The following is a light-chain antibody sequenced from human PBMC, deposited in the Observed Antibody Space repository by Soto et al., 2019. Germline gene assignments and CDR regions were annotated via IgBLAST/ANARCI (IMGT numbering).Light chain of an antibody. Sequence: DIQMTQSPSSLSASVGDRVTITCRATQSISIFLNRYQQKPGKAPNLLIYAASLLQSRDPSRFSRKVSATDYTLTITGLPPEDFATYYYQQTYSAPRTFGQRNKVES. V-gene: IGKV1-39*01. CDR3: QQTYSAPRT. J-gene: IGKJ1*01. CDR2: AAS. CDR1: QSISIF.